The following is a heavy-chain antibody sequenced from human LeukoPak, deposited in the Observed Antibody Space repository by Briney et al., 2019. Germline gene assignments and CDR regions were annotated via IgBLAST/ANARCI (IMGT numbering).Heavy chain of an antibody. V-gene: IGHV6-1*01. CDR2: TYYRSKWYY. J-gene: IGHJ6*02. Sequence: SSQTLSLTCAISGDSVSSISVAWNWIRQSPSRGLVWLGRTYYRSKWYYEYAVSVKSRINISPDTSKNQFSLQLTSVTPEDTAVYYCSLARSEYHYGMDVWGQGTTVTVSS. CDR1: GDSVSSISVA. CDR3: SLARSEYHYGMDV.